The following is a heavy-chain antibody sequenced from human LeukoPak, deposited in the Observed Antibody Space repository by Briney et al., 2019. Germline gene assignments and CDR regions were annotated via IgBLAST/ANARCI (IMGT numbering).Heavy chain of an antibody. CDR1: GGSISSSNW. Sequence: SETLSLTCAVSGGSISSSNWWSWVRQPPGKGLEWIGEIYHSGSTNYNPSLKSRVTISVDTSKNHFSLKLNSVTTADTAVYYCAREGYSGSDFDSWGQGTLVTVSS. V-gene: IGHV4-4*02. D-gene: IGHD2-21*01. J-gene: IGHJ4*02. CDR2: IYHSGST. CDR3: AREGYSGSDFDS.